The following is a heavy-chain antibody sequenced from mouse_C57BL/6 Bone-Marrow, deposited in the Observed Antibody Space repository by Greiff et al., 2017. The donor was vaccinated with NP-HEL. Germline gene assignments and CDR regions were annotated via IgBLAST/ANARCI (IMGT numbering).Heavy chain of an antibody. Sequence: EVNLVESGGDLVKPGGSLKLSCAASGFTFSSYGMSWVRQTPDKRLEWVATISSGGSYTYYPDSVKGRFTISRDNAKNTLYLQMSSLKSEDTAMYYCARRYYYFDYWGQGTTLTVSS. V-gene: IGHV5-6*02. CDR1: GFTFSSYG. CDR3: ARRYYYFDY. J-gene: IGHJ2*01. CDR2: ISSGGSYT. D-gene: IGHD1-1*01.